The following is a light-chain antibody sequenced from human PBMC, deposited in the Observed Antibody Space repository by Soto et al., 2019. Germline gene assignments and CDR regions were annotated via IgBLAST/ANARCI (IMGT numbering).Light chain of an antibody. CDR2: SVN. J-gene: IGLJ1*01. V-gene: IGLV2-11*01. CDR3: FSYTSSATSV. CDR1: TSDIGAYDY. Sequence: QSALIQPPSLSGSPGQSVTISCTGTTSDIGAYDYVSCFQHHPGTVPKPMIYSVNSRPSGVPDLFSDSKSANPASMTISRLQPGDWADDFCFSYTSSATSVLGTGTKVTVL.